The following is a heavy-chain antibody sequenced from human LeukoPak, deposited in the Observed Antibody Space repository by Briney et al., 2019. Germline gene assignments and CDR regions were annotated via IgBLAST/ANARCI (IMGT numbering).Heavy chain of an antibody. J-gene: IGHJ4*02. V-gene: IGHV1-2*04. CDR2: INPNSGGT. Sequence: ASVKVSCKASGYTFTGYYMHWVRPAPGQGLEWMGWINPNSGGTNYAQKYQGWVTMTRDTSTSTAYMELSSQRSEDIDVYYCARRDRLPGGWFGGTPRPNGRITIFGVVLDWGQGTLVTVSS. D-gene: IGHD3-3*01. CDR3: ARRDRLPGGWFGGTPRPNGRITIFGVVLD. CDR1: GYTFTGYY.